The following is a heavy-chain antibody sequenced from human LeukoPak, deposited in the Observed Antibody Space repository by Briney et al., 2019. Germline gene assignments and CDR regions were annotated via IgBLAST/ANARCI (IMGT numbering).Heavy chain of an antibody. CDR2: IKQGGSEN. D-gene: IGHD3-16*02. V-gene: IGHV3-7*03. Sequence: GGSLRLSCAASGFTFSRHWMSWVRQAPGKGLEWVATIKQGGSENYYVDSVKGRFTISRDNSKNTLYLQMNSLRAEDTAVYYCAKAVREDYDYVWGSYRYTPFGAFDIWGQGTMVTVSS. CDR1: GFTFSRHW. CDR3: AKAVREDYDYVWGSYRYTPFGAFDI. J-gene: IGHJ3*02.